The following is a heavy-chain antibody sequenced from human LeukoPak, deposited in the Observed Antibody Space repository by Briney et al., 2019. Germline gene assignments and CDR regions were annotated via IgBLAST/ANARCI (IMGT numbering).Heavy chain of an antibody. CDR3: AKDQISMPDDY. J-gene: IGHJ4*02. D-gene: IGHD2-2*01. Sequence: GESLRLSCAASGFTFSDYNMNWVRQAPGKGLEWVSGISWNSGSIGYADSVKGRFTISRDNAKNSLYLQMNSLRAEDTALYYCAKDQISMPDDYWGPGTLVTVSS. CDR1: GFTFSDYN. CDR2: ISWNSGSI. V-gene: IGHV3-9*01.